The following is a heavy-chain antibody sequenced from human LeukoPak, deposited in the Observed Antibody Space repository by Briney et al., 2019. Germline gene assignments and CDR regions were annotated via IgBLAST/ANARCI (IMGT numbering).Heavy chain of an antibody. V-gene: IGHV4-39*07. J-gene: IGHJ4*02. Sequence: SETLSLTCTVSGGSIRSTSYYWGWIRQPPGKGLEWIGSIYYSGSSYYNPSLKSRLTISVDTSKNQFSLKLSSVTAADTAVYYCARRRVLLWFGEYYFDYWGQGTLVTVSS. CDR2: IYYSGSS. CDR3: ARRRVLLWFGEYYFDY. D-gene: IGHD3-10*01. CDR1: GGSIRSTSYY.